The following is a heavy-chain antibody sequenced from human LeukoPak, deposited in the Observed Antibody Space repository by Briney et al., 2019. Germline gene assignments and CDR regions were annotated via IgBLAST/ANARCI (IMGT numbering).Heavy chain of an antibody. CDR3: ARPVHVPNYYDSSGLDY. J-gene: IGHJ4*02. V-gene: IGHV1-2*02. Sequence: GASVKVSCKASGYTFTGYYMHWVRQAPGQGLEWMGWINPNSGGTNYAQKFQGGVTMTRDTSISTAYMELSRLRSDDTAVYYCARPVHVPNYYDSSGLDYWGQGTLVTVSS. D-gene: IGHD3-22*01. CDR1: GYTFTGYY. CDR2: INPNSGGT.